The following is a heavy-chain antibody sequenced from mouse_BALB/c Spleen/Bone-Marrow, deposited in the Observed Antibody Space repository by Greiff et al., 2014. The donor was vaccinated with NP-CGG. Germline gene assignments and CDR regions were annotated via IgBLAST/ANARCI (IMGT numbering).Heavy chain of an antibody. CDR3: ASQGDYGSFDY. CDR2: IYPGDGDT. J-gene: IGHJ2*01. D-gene: IGHD1-1*02. V-gene: IGHV1-87*01. Sequence: VKLMESGAELARPGASVKLSCKASGYTFTSYWMQWVKQRPGQGLEWIGAIYPGDGDTRYTQKFKGKATLIADKSTSTAYMQLSSLASEDSAVYYCASQGDYGSFDYWGQGTTLTVSS. CDR1: GYTFTSYW.